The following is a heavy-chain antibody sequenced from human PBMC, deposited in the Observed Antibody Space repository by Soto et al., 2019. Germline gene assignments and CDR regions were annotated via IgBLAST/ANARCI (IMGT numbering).Heavy chain of an antibody. CDR2: IGSSSSLI. V-gene: IGHV3-48*02. CDR3: AREGILSA. CDR1: GFTFSSYN. D-gene: IGHD3-10*01. J-gene: IGHJ4*02. Sequence: EVQLVESGGGLVQPGGSLRISCAASGFTFSSYNMNWVRQAPGKALEWIAYIGSSSSLIFYADSVKGRFSISRDNGKNTLYLQMNSLRDEDTAVYYCAREGILSAWGQGTLVTVSS.